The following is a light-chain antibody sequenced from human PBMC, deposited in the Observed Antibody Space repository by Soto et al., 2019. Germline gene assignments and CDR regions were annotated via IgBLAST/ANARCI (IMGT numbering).Light chain of an antibody. CDR1: QSISSY. J-gene: IGKJ2*01. Sequence: DIQMTQSPSSLSASVGDRVTITCRASQSISSYLNWYQQKPGKAPKLLISAASSLQSGVPSRFSGSGSGTDFTLTISSLQSEDFATYHCQQSYSTRYTFGQGTKLEIK. CDR3: QQSYSTRYT. CDR2: AAS. V-gene: IGKV1-39*01.